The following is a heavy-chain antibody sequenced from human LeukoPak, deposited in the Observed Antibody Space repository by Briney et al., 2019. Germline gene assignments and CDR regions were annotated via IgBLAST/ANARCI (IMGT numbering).Heavy chain of an antibody. D-gene: IGHD3-10*01. CDR2: IYSGGRT. CDR3: ALTMVHLGRLDYYFHY. V-gene: IGHV3-66*01. J-gene: IGHJ4*02. Sequence: PGGSLRLSCAASGFTVSSNYMSWVRQAPGKGLEWVSVIYSGGRTDYADSVKGRFTISRDNSKNTLHLQVNSLRAEDTAVYYCALTMVHLGRLDYYFHYWGRGTLVTVSS. CDR1: GFTVSSNY.